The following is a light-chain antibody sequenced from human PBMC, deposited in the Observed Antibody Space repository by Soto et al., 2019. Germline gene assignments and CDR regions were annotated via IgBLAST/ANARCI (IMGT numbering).Light chain of an antibody. CDR1: QSVLYSSNNKNY. Sequence: DIVMTQSPDSLAVSLGERATINCKSSQSVLYSSNNKNYLAWYQQKPGQPPKLLIYWASTRESGVPDRFSGSGSGTDFNLTISSLQAEDVAVYDCQQYYSTPYTFGQGTKLEIK. V-gene: IGKV4-1*01. J-gene: IGKJ2*01. CDR2: WAS. CDR3: QQYYSTPYT.